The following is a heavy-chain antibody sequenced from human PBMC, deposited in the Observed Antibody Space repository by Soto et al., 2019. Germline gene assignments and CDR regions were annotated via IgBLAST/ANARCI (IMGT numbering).Heavy chain of an antibody. CDR2: INSNGGST. CDR3: VKDQAGNILEAVADY. D-gene: IGHD6-19*01. Sequence: EVQLVESGGGLVQPGGSLRLSCSASGFTFSTYAMHWVRQTPGKGLEYVSGINSNGGSTYYADSVKGRFIISRDNSKNTLYLQMSSLRTEDTAVYYCVKDQAGNILEAVADYWGQGTLVTVSS. CDR1: GFTFSTYA. V-gene: IGHV3-64D*06. J-gene: IGHJ4*02.